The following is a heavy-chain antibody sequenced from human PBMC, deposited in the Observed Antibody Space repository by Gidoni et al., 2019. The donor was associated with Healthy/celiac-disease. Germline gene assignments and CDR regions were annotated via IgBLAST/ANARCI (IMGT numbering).Heavy chain of an antibody. CDR1: GFTVSSNY. V-gene: IGHV3-53*02. J-gene: IGHJ3*02. Sequence: EVQLVETGGGLIQPGGSLRLSCAASGFTVSSNYMSWVRQAPGKGLEWVSVIYSGGSTYYADSVKGRFTISRDNSKNTLYLQMNSLRAEDTAVYYCALPRSGSPHDAFDIWGQGTMVTVSS. CDR3: ALPRSGSPHDAFDI. D-gene: IGHD1-26*01. CDR2: IYSGGST.